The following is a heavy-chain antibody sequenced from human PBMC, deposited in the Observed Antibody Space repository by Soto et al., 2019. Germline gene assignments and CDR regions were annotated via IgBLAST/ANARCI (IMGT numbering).Heavy chain of an antibody. Sequence: SDTLSLTCTVSGGSISSYYWSWIRQPAGKGLEWIGRIYTSGSTNYNPSLKSRVTMSVDTSKNQFSLKLSSVTAADTAVYYCARDVYDSSGYYYPTFDYWGQGTLVTVSS. CDR2: IYTSGST. V-gene: IGHV4-4*07. J-gene: IGHJ4*02. CDR3: ARDVYDSSGYYYPTFDY. CDR1: GGSISSYY. D-gene: IGHD3-22*01.